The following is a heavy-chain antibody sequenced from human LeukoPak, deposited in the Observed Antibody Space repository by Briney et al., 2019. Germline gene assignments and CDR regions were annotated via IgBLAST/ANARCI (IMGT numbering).Heavy chain of an antibody. V-gene: IGHV3-23*01. CDR1: GFTFNSYA. D-gene: IGHD4-17*01. J-gene: IGHJ1*01. CDR2: ISGSGGST. Sequence: PGGSLRLSCAASGFTFNSYAMNWVRQAPGKGLEWVSTISGSGGSTYYADSVKGRFTISRDNSKNTLYLQMNSLRAEDTAVYYCAKRAGTMTTVTPAEYFQHWGQGTLVTVSS. CDR3: AKRAGTMTTVTPAEYFQH.